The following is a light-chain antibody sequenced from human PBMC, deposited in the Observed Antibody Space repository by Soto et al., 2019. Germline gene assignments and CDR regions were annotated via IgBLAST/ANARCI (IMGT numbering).Light chain of an antibody. CDR2: GAS. CDR1: QSVSGGS. V-gene: IGKV3-20*01. J-gene: IGKJ1*01. CDR3: QQYGISPRT. Sequence: EIVLMQSPGTLSLSPGERATLSCRASQSVSGGSLAWYQQRPGQAPRLLIYGASSRATGIPDRFSGSGSGTDFTLTITRLEPEDFAVYYCQQYGISPRTFGQGTKVEIK.